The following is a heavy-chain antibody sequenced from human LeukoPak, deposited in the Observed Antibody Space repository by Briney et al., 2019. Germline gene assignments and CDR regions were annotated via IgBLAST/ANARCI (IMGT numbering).Heavy chain of an antibody. J-gene: IGHJ4*02. CDR3: AKLVLFSGTTGDLNY. CDR1: GFSFSSYA. Sequence: GGPLRLSCAASGFSFSSYAMSWVRQAPGKGLEWVSTITASGGSTYYADSVKGRFTISRDNSKNTLYLQINSLRAEDTALYYCAKLVLFSGTTGDLNYWGQGTLVTVSS. V-gene: IGHV3-23*01. D-gene: IGHD1-1*01. CDR2: ITASGGST.